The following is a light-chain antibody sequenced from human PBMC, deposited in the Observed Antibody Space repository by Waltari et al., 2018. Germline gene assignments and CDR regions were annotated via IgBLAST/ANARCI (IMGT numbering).Light chain of an antibody. V-gene: IGLV1-47*01. J-gene: IGLJ1*01. CDR3: ATWDDRLSDYV. CDR1: SPNIGSNY. CDR2: RNN. Sequence: QSVLTQPPSASGTPGQRVITSCSGSSPNIGSNYVYWYQQLLGTAPKPLIYRNNQRPSGVPDRFSGSKSGTSSSLAISGLRSEDEADYYCATWDDRLSDYVFGTGTKVTAL.